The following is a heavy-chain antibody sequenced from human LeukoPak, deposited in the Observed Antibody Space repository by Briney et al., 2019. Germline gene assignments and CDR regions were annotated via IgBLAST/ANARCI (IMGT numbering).Heavy chain of an antibody. V-gene: IGHV3-74*01. D-gene: IGHD5-12*01. CDR3: AVGSGYVSSFDY. Sequence: QPGGSLRLSCAASGFPVSSYWMHWVRQAPGKGLVWVSRINSDGSSTSYADSVEGRFTISRDNAKNTLYLQMNSLRAEDTAVYYCAVGSGYVSSFDYWGQGTLVTVSS. J-gene: IGHJ4*02. CDR2: INSDGSST. CDR1: GFPVSSYW.